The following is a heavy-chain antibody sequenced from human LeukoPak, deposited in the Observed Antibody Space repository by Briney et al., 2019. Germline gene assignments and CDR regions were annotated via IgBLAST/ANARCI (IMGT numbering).Heavy chain of an antibody. CDR1: GGTFGSYA. J-gene: IGHJ4*02. V-gene: IGHV1-69*04. CDR3: AREPWAPEGVISSGGEY. Sequence: SVKVSCKASGGTFGSYAISWVRQAPGQGLEWMGRIIPILGIANYAQKFQGRVTITADKSTSTAYMELSSLRSEDTAVYYCAREPWAPEGVISSGGEYWGQGTLVTVSS. D-gene: IGHD3-22*01. CDR2: IIPILGIA.